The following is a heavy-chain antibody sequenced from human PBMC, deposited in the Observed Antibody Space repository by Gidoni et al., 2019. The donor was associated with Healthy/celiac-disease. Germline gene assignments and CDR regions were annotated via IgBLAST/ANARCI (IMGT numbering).Heavy chain of an antibody. J-gene: IGHJ4*02. CDR2: ISSSSSYT. Sequence: QVQLVESGGGLVKPGGSLRLSCAASGFTFSDYYMSWIRQAPGKGLEWVSYISSSSSYTNYADSVKGRFTISRDNAKNSLYLQMKSLRAEDTAVYYWLAGEYCSSTSCYDYWGQGTLVTVSS. CDR1: GFTFSDYY. V-gene: IGHV3-11*06. CDR3: LAGEYCSSTSCYDY. D-gene: IGHD2-2*01.